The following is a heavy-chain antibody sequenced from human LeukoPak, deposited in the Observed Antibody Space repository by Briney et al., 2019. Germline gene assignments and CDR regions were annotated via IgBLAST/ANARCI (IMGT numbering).Heavy chain of an antibody. CDR1: GFTVSSNY. Sequence: GSLRLSCAASGFTVSSNYMSWVRQAPGKGLEWIGYIYYSGSTNYNPSLKSRVTISVDTSKNQFSLKLSSVTAADTAVYYCAGCIAAAGHFDYWGQGTLVTVSS. J-gene: IGHJ4*02. CDR2: IYYSGST. CDR3: AGCIAAAGHFDY. D-gene: IGHD6-13*01. V-gene: IGHV4-59*02.